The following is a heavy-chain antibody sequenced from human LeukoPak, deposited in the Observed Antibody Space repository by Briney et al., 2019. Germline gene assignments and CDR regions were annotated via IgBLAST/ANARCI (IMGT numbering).Heavy chain of an antibody. Sequence: PSETLSLTCAVYGVSFGRYSWTWVRQSPGKGLECIGEINFSGYTNYNPSRKSRVTMSVDTSKNQFSLNLASVTAADTAIYFCARVGSTPAKFDPWGQGTLVTVSS. CDR2: INFSGYT. CDR3: ARVGSTPAKFDP. D-gene: IGHD2-2*01. V-gene: IGHV4-34*01. CDR1: GVSFGRYS. J-gene: IGHJ5*02.